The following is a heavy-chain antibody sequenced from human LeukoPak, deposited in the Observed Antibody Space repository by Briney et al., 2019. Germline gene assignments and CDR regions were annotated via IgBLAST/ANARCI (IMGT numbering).Heavy chain of an antibody. V-gene: IGHV3-23*01. CDR1: GFTFSSYA. CDR2: ISGSGGST. J-gene: IGHJ4*02. D-gene: IGHD6-19*01. CDR3: AKNHFYGAVYSSGSDY. Sequence: GGSLRLSCAASGFTFSSYAMSWVRQAPGKGLEWVSAISGSGGSTYYADSVKGRFTISRDNSKNTLYLQMNSLRAEDTAVYYCAKNHFYGAVYSSGSDYWGQGTLVTVSS.